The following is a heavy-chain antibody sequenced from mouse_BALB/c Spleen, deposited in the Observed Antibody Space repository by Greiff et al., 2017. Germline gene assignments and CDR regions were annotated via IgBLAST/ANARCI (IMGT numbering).Heavy chain of an antibody. J-gene: IGHJ4*01. V-gene: IGHV5-17*02. CDR2: ISSGSGTI. Sequence: EVQLVESGGGLVQPGGSRKLSCAASGFTFSSFGMHWVRQAPEKGLVWVAYISSGSGTIYYADTMKGRFTISRDNPKNTLFLQMTSLRSEDTAMYYCARYGYLVKCAMDYWGQGTSVTVSS. CDR1: GFTFSSFG. CDR3: ARYGYLVKCAMDY. D-gene: IGHD1-2*01.